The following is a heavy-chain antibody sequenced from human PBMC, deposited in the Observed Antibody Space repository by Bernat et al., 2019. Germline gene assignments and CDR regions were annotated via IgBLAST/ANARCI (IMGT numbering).Heavy chain of an antibody. V-gene: IGHV3-48*01. CDR1: GFPFSTYS. CDR3: VRAEGDTMVRGVIVYYFDY. D-gene: IGHD3-10*01. CDR2: ISTSGRTI. Sequence: VQLVESGGGVVQPGRSLRLSCAVSGFPFSTYSMNWVRQAPGKGLEWISYISTSGRTIYYADSVKGRFTISRDNAKNSLYLQMNSLRAEDTAVYYCVRAEGDTMVRGVIVYYFDYWGLGTPVTVSS. J-gene: IGHJ4*02.